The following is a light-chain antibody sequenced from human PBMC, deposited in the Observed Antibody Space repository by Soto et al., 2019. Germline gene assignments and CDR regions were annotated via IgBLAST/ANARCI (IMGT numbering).Light chain of an antibody. V-gene: IGLV2-14*01. CDR3: CSYTTSNTRQIV. CDR2: DVS. Sequence: QTVLSQTASVPAPPGPSITLSRPGTSSDVGGYNYVSWYQQHPGKAPKFMIYDVSNRPSGVSNRFSGSKSGNTASLTISGLQAEDEADYYCCSYTTSNTRQIVFGTGTKVTVL. J-gene: IGLJ1*01. CDR1: SSDVGGYNY.